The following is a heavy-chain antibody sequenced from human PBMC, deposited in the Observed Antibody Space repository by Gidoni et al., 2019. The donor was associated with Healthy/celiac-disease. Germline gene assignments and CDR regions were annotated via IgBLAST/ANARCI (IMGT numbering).Heavy chain of an antibody. CDR1: GFTFSSYG. Sequence: QVQLVESGGGVVQPGRSLRLYCAASGFTFSSYGMHWVRQAPGKGLEWVAVIWYDGSNKYYADSVKGRFTISRDNSKNTLYLQMNSLRAEDTAVYYCAREGSSGWYRYYYYYYGMDVWGQGTTVTVSS. CDR3: AREGSSGWYRYYYYYYGMDV. V-gene: IGHV3-33*01. D-gene: IGHD6-19*01. J-gene: IGHJ6*02. CDR2: IWYDGSNK.